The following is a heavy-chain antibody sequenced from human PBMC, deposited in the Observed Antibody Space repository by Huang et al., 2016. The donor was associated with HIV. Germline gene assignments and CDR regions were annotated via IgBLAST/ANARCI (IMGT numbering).Heavy chain of an antibody. Sequence: QVQLVESGGGVVQPGRYLRLSCAASGFTFSSYGMHWVRQAQGKGLEWVAVIWYDGSNKYYADSVKGRFTISRDNSKNTLYLQMNSLKTEDTAVYYCALKGNSSGWEYFRHWGQGTLVTVSS. CDR2: IWYDGSNK. V-gene: IGHV3-33*08. J-gene: IGHJ1*01. CDR1: GFTFSSYG. CDR3: ALKGNSSGWEYFRH. D-gene: IGHD6-19*01.